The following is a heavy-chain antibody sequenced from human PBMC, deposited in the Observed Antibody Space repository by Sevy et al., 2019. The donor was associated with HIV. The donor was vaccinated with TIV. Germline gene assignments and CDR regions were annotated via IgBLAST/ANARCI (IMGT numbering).Heavy chain of an antibody. CDR1: GFTFSSYA. CDR2: ISGSGGST. CDR3: AKVLGYCSSTSCPDSPLVFDY. D-gene: IGHD2-2*01. V-gene: IGHV3-23*01. Sequence: GGSLRLSCAASGFTFSSYAMSWVRQAPGKGLEWVSAISGSGGSTYYADSVKGRFTISRDNSKNTLYLQMNSLRAEDTAVYYCAKVLGYCSSTSCPDSPLVFDYWGQGTLVTVSS. J-gene: IGHJ4*02.